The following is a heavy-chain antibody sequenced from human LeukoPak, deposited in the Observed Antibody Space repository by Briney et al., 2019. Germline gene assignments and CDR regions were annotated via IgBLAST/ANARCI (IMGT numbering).Heavy chain of an antibody. CDR3: AARGYIVVVPAAKGGGPDNSYYYMDV. V-gene: IGHV4-61*02. CDR1: GGSISSGGYY. CDR2: IYTSGST. D-gene: IGHD2-2*01. Sequence: SETLSLTCAVSGGSISSGGYYWSWIRQPAGKGLEWIGRIYTSGSTNYNPSLKSRVTISVDTSQSQFSLKLSSVTAADTAVYYCAARGYIVVVPAAKGGGPDNSYYYMDVWGKGTTVTISS. J-gene: IGHJ6*03.